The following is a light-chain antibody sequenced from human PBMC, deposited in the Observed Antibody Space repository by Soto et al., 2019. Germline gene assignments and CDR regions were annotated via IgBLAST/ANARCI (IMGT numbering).Light chain of an antibody. J-gene: IGLJ2*01. Sequence: QSVLTQPASVSGSPGQSITISCTGTSSDVGRYNYVSWYQQHPGKAPKLMIYDVTNRPSGVSNRFSGSKSGNTASLTISGLQAEDEADYYCSSYTISITVVFGGGTKVTVL. CDR2: DVT. CDR1: SSDVGRYNY. V-gene: IGLV2-14*01. CDR3: SSYTISITVV.